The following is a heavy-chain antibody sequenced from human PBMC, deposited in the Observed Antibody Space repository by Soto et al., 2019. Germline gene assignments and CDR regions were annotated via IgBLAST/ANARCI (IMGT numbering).Heavy chain of an antibody. J-gene: IGHJ3*02. CDR3: AAEVSEPFDI. Sequence: EVQLVESGGGLVQPGGSLRLSCAASGFTFSNCWMSWVRQAPGKGLEWVSNIKQDGSEIYYVDSVKGRFTISRDNAKNSLFLQMNRLRVDDTAIYYCAAEVSEPFDIRGQGTLVTVSS. V-gene: IGHV3-7*01. CDR2: IKQDGSEI. CDR1: GFTFSNCW.